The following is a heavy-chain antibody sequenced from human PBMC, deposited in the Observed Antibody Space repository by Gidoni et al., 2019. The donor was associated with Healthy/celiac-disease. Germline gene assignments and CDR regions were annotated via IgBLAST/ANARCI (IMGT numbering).Heavy chain of an antibody. V-gene: IGHV3-33*01. CDR2: IWYDGSKK. CDR3: ARAFYDSSGSYAFDM. D-gene: IGHD3-22*01. Sequence: QVQLVESGGGVVQPGRSLRLSCAASGFTFSSFGMHWVRQAPGKGLEGVAVIWYDGSKKYYADAVKGRLTVSRDNSKNTLYLQMNSLRAEDTAVYYCARAFYDSSGSYAFDMWGQGTMVTVSS. J-gene: IGHJ3*02. CDR1: GFTFSSFG.